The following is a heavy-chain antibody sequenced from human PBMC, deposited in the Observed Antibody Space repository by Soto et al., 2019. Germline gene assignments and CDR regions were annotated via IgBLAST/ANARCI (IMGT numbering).Heavy chain of an antibody. CDR3: ARARYCTNGVCYHRYYYYGMDV. CDR2: INHSGST. Sequence: SETLSLTCAVYGGSFSCYYWSWIRQPPGKGLEWIGEINHSGSTNYNPSLKSRVTMSVDTSKNQFSLKLSSVTAADTAVYYCARARYCTNGVCYHRYYYYGMDVWGQGTTVTVSS. J-gene: IGHJ6*02. D-gene: IGHD2-8*01. CDR1: GGSFSCYY. V-gene: IGHV4-34*01.